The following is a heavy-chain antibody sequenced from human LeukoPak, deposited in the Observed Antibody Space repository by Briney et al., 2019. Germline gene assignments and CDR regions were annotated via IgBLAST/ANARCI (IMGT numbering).Heavy chain of an antibody. D-gene: IGHD4-23*01. J-gene: IGHJ4*02. Sequence: GGSLRLSCAASGFTFSRNAMSWVRQAPGKGLEWVSAIGNVDRDTYYADSVKGRFTVSRDSSKNTLYLQMNSLTAEDTAVYYCAKDILRWSFDYWGQGTLVTVSS. CDR2: IGNVDRDT. CDR1: GFTFSRNA. V-gene: IGHV3-23*01. CDR3: AKDILRWSFDY.